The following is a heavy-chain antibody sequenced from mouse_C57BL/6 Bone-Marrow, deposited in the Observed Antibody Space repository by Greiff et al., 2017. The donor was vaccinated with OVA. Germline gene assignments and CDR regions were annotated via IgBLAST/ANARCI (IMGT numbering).Heavy chain of an antibody. CDR2: INPSNGGT. V-gene: IGHV1-53*01. J-gene: IGHJ1*03. CDR1: GYTFTSYW. CDR3: ARPDYYGSSPYWYFDV. Sequence: QVQLQQPGTELVKPGASVKLSCKASGYTFTSYWMHWVKQRPGPGLEWIGNINPSNGGTNYNEKFKSKATLTVDKSASTAYMQLSSLTSEDSAVYYCARPDYYGSSPYWYFDVWGTGTTVTVSS. D-gene: IGHD1-1*01.